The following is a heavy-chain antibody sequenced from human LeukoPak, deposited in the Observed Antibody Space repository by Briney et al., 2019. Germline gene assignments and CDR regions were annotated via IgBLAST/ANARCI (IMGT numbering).Heavy chain of an antibody. CDR1: GYMFPNHD. V-gene: IGHV1-8*01. D-gene: IGHD1-26*01. CDR3: TRGLRGEILQTGY. CDR2: MSPTTGNA. Sequence: ASVKVSCEASGYMFPNHDIHWVRQAPGQGFGWMGWMSPTTGNAGYAQKFQGRVTMTRDTSINTAYLELSSLTSEDTAVYFCTRGLRGEILQTGYWGQGTLVTVSS. J-gene: IGHJ4*02.